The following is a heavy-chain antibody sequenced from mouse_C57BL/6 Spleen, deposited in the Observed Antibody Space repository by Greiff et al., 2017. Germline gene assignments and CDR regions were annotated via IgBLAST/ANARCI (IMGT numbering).Heavy chain of an antibody. CDR2: IDPSDSYT. D-gene: IGHD1-2*01. V-gene: IGHV1-50*01. CDR3: ARGITTAHFDY. CDR1: GYTFTSYW. J-gene: IGHJ2*01. Sequence: QVQLKQPGAELVKPGASVKLSCKASGYTFTSYWMQWVKQRPGQGLEWIGEIDPSDSYTNYNQKFKGKATLTVDTSSSTAYMQLSSLTSEDSAVYYCARGITTAHFDYWGQGTTLTVSS.